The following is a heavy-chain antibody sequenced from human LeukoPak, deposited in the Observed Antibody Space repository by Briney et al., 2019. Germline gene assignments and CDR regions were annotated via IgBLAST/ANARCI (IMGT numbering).Heavy chain of an antibody. Sequence: GASVKVSCKASGYTFTGYYMHWVRQAPGQGLEWMGWINPNSGGTNYAQKFQGRVTMTRDTSISTAYMELSRLRSDDTAVYYCARTQSGSRGPLDYWGQGTLVTVSS. CDR2: INPNSGGT. CDR3: ARTQSGSRGPLDY. J-gene: IGHJ4*02. V-gene: IGHV1-2*02. D-gene: IGHD3-3*01. CDR1: GYTFTGYY.